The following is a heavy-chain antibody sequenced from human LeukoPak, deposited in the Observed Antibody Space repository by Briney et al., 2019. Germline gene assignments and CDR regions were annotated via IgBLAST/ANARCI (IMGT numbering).Heavy chain of an antibody. J-gene: IGHJ4*02. CDR2: ISYDGSNK. Sequence: GGSLRLSCAASGFSFSNSWMSWVRQAPGKGLEWVAVISYDGSNKYYADSVKGRFTISRDNSKNTLYLQMNSLRAEDTAVYYCARGGSSSLDYWGQGTLVTVSS. V-gene: IGHV3-30-3*01. D-gene: IGHD6-13*01. CDR3: ARGGSSSLDY. CDR1: GFSFSNSW.